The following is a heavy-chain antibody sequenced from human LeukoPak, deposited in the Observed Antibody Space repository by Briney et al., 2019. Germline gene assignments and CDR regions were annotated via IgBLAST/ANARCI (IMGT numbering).Heavy chain of an antibody. CDR1: GFTFSSYE. CDR3: ATISRTVVASFDY. D-gene: IGHD3-22*01. V-gene: IGHV3-48*03. Sequence: GGSLRLSCAASGFTFSSYEMNWVRQAPGKGLQWVSYISQDGSSIFYADSVKGRFTISRDNAKNSLYLQMNNLGVEDTAVYYCATISRTVVASFDYWGQGILVTVSS. J-gene: IGHJ4*02. CDR2: ISQDGSSI.